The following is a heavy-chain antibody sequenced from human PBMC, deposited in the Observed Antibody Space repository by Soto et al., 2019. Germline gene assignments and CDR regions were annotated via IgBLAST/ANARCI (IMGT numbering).Heavy chain of an antibody. J-gene: IGHJ4*02. CDR1: GFTFSSYW. Sequence: GGSLRLSCAASGFTFSSYWMHWVRQAPGKGLVWVSRINSDGSSTSYADSVKGRFTISRDNAKNTLYLQMNSLRAEDTAVYYCARDSSYYDFWSGTMGFDYWGQGTLVTVSS. CDR2: INSDGSST. D-gene: IGHD3-3*01. V-gene: IGHV3-74*01. CDR3: ARDSSYYDFWSGTMGFDY.